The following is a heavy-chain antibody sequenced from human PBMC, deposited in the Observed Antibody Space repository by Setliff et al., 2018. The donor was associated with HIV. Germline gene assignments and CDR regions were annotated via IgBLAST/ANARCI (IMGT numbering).Heavy chain of an antibody. D-gene: IGHD6-13*01. CDR2: IRYDGSNK. CDR1: GFTFSSYG. CDR3: AKDGYSSSWYHPCC. V-gene: IGHV3-30*02. J-gene: IGHJ4*02. Sequence: PGGSLRLSCAASGFTFSSYGMHWVRQAPGKGLEWVAFIRYDGSNKYYADSVKGRFTISRDNSKNTLNLQMNSLRAEDTAVYYCAKDGYSSSWYHPCCWGQGTLVTVSS.